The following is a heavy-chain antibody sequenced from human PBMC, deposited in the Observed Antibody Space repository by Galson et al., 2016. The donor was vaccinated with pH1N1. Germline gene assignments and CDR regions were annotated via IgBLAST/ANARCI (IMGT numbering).Heavy chain of an antibody. CDR1: GYSFTSYD. Sequence: SVKVSCKASGYSFTSYDINWVRQAPGQGLEWMGWIKPNSGGTKFPQKFQGRVTMTRDTSITTAYMDLSSLRSDDTAVYYCILMSRGNALNMWGQGTMVTVSS. V-gene: IGHV1-2*02. CDR3: ILMSRGNALNM. J-gene: IGHJ3*02. D-gene: IGHD3-10*01. CDR2: IKPNSGGT.